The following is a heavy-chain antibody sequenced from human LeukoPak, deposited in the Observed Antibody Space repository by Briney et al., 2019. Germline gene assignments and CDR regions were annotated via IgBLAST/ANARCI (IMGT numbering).Heavy chain of an antibody. Sequence: SETLSLTCVVSGGSISSTNWRSWVRQPPGKGLEWIGEIYHSGSTNYNPSLKSRVIISVDKSKNQFSLKLSSVTAADTAVYYCIGNGYYSLEYWGQGTLVTVSS. CDR3: IGNGYYSLEY. D-gene: IGHD3-3*01. CDR2: IYHSGST. J-gene: IGHJ4*02. CDR1: GGSISSTNW. V-gene: IGHV4-4*02.